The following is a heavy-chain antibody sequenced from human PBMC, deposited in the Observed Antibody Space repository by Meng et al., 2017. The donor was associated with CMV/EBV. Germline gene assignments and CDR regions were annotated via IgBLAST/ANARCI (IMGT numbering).Heavy chain of an antibody. CDR3: AREQRRYDFWMGYRDYYYGMDV. D-gene: IGHD3-3*01. V-gene: IGHV1-2*02. CDR1: GYTFTGYY. CDR2: INPNSGGT. J-gene: IGHJ6*02. Sequence: ASVKVSCKASGYTFTGYYMHWVRQAPGQGLEWMGWINPNSGGTNYAQKFQGRVTMTRDTSISTAYMELSRLGSDDTAVYYCAREQRRYDFWMGYRDYYYGMDVWGQGTTVTVSS.